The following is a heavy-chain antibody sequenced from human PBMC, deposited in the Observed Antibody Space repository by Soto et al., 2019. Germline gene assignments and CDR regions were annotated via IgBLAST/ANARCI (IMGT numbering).Heavy chain of an antibody. CDR3: AKVRTSSGGYYYYYGMDV. CDR2: ISYDGRNQ. D-gene: IGHD6-6*01. Sequence: PGGSLRLSCAASGFTFSRYGMHWVCQAPGKGPEWVAVISYDGRNQYYAGSVKGRFTISRDNSKNTLHLQMNSLRAEDTAVYYCAKVRTSSGGYYYYYGMDVWGQGTTVTVSS. V-gene: IGHV3-30*18. CDR1: GFTFSRYG. J-gene: IGHJ6*02.